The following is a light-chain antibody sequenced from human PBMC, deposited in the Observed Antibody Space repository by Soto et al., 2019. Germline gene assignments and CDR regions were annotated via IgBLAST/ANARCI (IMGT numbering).Light chain of an antibody. Sequence: EIVLTQSPGTLSLSPGERATLSCRASQSLSSSYLAWYQQKPGQAPRLLIYGASSRATGIPDRFSGSGSGTDFTLTINRLEPEDFAVYYCQQYGSSPVTFGQGTKVDIK. CDR2: GAS. CDR3: QQYGSSPVT. J-gene: IGKJ1*01. CDR1: QSLSSSY. V-gene: IGKV3-20*01.